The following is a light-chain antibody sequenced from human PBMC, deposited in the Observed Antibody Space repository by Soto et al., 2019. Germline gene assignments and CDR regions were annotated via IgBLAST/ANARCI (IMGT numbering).Light chain of an antibody. Sequence: EVVLTQSPATLSLSPGERATLSCRASESIGNYLAWYQQKLGQAPKLLIYDASHRAIGIPGRFSGDGSGTDFPPTIRSLEPEDFAVYYCQWRSDWPPRLTFGGGTTVEIK. J-gene: IGKJ4*01. CDR1: ESIGNY. CDR2: DAS. CDR3: QWRSDWPPRLT. V-gene: IGKV3-11*01.